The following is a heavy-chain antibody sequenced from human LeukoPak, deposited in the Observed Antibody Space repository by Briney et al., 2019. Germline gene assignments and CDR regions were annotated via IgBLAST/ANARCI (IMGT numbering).Heavy chain of an antibody. CDR2: ISGSGGST. D-gene: IGHD2-2*01. V-gene: IGHV3-23*01. J-gene: IGHJ4*02. Sequence: GGSLRLSCAASGFTFSDYYMSWIRQAPGKGLEWVSAISGSGGSTYYADSVKGRFTISRDNSKNTLYLQMNSLRAEDTAVYYCAKVSSTSSPFGYWGQGTLVTVSP. CDR1: GFTFSDYY. CDR3: AKVSSTSSPFGY.